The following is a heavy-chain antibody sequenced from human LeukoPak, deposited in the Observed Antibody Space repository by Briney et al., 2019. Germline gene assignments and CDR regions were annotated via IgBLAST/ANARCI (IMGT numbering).Heavy chain of an antibody. CDR3: ARRDHGDYGEEY. Sequence: PGGSLRLSCAASGFTFSSYGMHWVRQAPGKGLEWVAVISYDGSNKYYADSVKGRFTISRDNSKNTLYLQMNSLRAEDTAVYYCARRDHGDYGEEYWGQGTLVTVSS. CDR1: GFTFSSYG. CDR2: ISYDGSNK. D-gene: IGHD4-17*01. V-gene: IGHV3-30*03. J-gene: IGHJ4*02.